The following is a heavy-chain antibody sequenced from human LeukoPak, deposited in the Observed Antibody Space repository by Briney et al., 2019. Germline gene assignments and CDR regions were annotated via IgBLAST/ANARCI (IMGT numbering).Heavy chain of an antibody. J-gene: IGHJ6*03. CDR1: GFTFSSYA. V-gene: IGHV3-23*01. CDR2: ISDSGGST. Sequence: PAGSLTLSCAASGFTFSSYALSWVRQAPGKGLEWVSAISDSGGSTYYEDSVKGRFTISRDNSNNTLYLQMNSLRAEDTAVYYCASCIAAAGRGYYYYYYMDVWGKGTTVTVSS. CDR3: ASCIAAAGRGYYYYYYMDV. D-gene: IGHD6-13*01.